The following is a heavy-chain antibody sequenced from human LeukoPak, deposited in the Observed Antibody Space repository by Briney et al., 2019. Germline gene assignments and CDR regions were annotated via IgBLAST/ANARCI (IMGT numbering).Heavy chain of an antibody. CDR2: IYHSGST. Sequence: SETLSLTCAVSGGSISSSNWWSWVRQPPGKGLEWIGEIYHSGSTNYNPSLKSRVTISVDKSKNQFSLKLSSVTAADTAVYYCARVGDYVWGSYRSFDYWGQGTLVTVSS. J-gene: IGHJ4*02. CDR3: ARVGDYVWGSYRSFDY. CDR1: GGSISSSNW. V-gene: IGHV4-4*02. D-gene: IGHD3-16*02.